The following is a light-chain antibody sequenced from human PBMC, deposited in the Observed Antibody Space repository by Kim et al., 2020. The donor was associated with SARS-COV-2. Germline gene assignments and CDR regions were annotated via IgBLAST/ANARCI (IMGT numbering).Light chain of an antibody. CDR1: GGSIASTY. CDR2: EDN. CDR3: QSYDSSNPVV. Sequence: KTVTTSCTRGGGSIASTYVHWYQLRPGSAPTTVIYEDNQRPSGVPDRFSGSIDSSSNSASLTISGLKTEDEADYYCQSYDSSNPVVFGGGTQLTVL. J-gene: IGLJ2*01. V-gene: IGLV6-57*03.